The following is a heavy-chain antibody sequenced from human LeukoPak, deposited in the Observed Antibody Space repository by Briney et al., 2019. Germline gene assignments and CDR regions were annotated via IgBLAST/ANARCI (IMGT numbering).Heavy chain of an antibody. CDR3: AKGGTYYYDTSSAYDWSDYFHY. CDR2: ISENGNKK. CDR1: GFTFSYYG. J-gene: IGHJ4*02. Sequence: GGSLRLSCGASGFTFSYYGMHWVRQAPGKGLEWVAVISENGNKKSYADSVKGRFTISRDNSKNTVYLQMNSLRAEDTAVYYCAKGGTYYYDTSSAYDWSDYFHYWGQGTLVTVFS. V-gene: IGHV3-30*18. D-gene: IGHD3-22*01.